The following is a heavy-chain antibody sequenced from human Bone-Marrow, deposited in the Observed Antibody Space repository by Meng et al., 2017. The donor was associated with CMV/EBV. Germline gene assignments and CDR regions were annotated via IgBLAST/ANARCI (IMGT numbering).Heavy chain of an antibody. Sequence: SETLSLTCTVSGGSISSSSYYWDWIRQPPGKGLEWIGSIYYSGSTYYNPSLKSRVTISVDTSKNQFSLKLSSVTAADTAVYYCAIVTISEGWFDPWGQGTLVTVSS. CDR1: GGSISSSSYY. V-gene: IGHV4-39*01. CDR2: IYYSGST. CDR3: AIVTISEGWFDP. J-gene: IGHJ5*02. D-gene: IGHD3-3*01.